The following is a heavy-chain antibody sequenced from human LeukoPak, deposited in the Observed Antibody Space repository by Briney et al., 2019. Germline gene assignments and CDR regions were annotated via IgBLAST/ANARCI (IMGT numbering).Heavy chain of an antibody. CDR2: IYYSGNT. CDR3: ARETFGYYSNYVGYFDY. V-gene: IGHV4-39*02. D-gene: IGHD4-11*01. J-gene: IGHJ4*02. CDR1: GVSISSSNSY. Sequence: KPSETLSLTCTVSGVSISSSNSYWGWIRQPPGKGLEWIGSIYYSGNTYYNASLKSQVSISIDTSKNQFSLKLTSVTAADTAVYYCARETFGYYSNYVGYFDYWGQGTLVTVSS.